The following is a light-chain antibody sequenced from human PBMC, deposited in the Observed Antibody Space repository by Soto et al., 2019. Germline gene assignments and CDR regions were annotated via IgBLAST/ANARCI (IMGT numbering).Light chain of an antibody. CDR3: QSFDSSLRGWV. CDR2: SNN. Sequence: QSVLTQPPSVSGAPGQRVTISCTGSSSNIGAGSDVHWYQQLPGTAPKLLIYSNNNRPSGVPDRFSGSKSGTSASLAITGLHAADEADYYCQSFDSSLRGWVFGGGTKLTVL. J-gene: IGLJ3*02. V-gene: IGLV1-40*01. CDR1: SSNIGAGSD.